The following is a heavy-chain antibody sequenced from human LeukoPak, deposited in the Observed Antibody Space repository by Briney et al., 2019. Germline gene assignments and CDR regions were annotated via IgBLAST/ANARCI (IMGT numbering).Heavy chain of an antibody. Sequence: PSETLSLTCTVSDGSISSYYWNWIRQPPGKGLEWIGYIYDSGSTNYNPSLKSRVTMSVDTSKNQFSLKLNFVTAADTAVYYCARDGARGRFDYWGQGTLVTVSS. J-gene: IGHJ4*02. CDR3: ARDGARGRFDY. CDR1: DGSISSYY. V-gene: IGHV4-59*01. CDR2: IYDSGST. D-gene: IGHD1-26*01.